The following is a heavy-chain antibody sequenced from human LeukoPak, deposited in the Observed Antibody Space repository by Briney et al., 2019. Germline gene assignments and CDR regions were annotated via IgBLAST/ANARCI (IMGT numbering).Heavy chain of an antibody. CDR3: AKEYKSYSGYDS. D-gene: IGHD5-12*01. CDR1: GFSFSSLG. V-gene: IGHV3-30*18. Sequence: PGGSLRLSCAASGFSFSSLGMHWVRQAPGKGLEWVAVISPDGTKKLYADSVTGRFTISRDSSKNTVSLQLNSLRVEDTAIYYCAKEYKSYSGYDSWGQGTLVTVSS. J-gene: IGHJ5*02. CDR2: ISPDGTKK.